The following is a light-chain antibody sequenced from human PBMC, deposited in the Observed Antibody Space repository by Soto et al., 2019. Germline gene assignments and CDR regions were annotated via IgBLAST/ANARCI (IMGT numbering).Light chain of an antibody. V-gene: IGLV7-46*01. J-gene: IGLJ1*01. CDR2: DTT. CDR3: LLSYNGPYV. CDR1: TGAVTNGHY. Sequence: QTLLTLKPSLTVSPGGTYTLTCGSSTGAVTNGHYPYWFQQKPGQAPRTLIYDTTNRHSWTPARFSGSLLGGKAALTLSGAQPEDEAEYYCLLSYNGPYVFGTGTKVTVL.